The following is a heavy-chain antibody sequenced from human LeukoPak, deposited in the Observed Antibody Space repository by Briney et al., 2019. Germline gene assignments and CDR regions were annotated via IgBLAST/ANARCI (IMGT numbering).Heavy chain of an antibody. CDR1: GGSISSSSYY. D-gene: IGHD2-2*01. V-gene: IGHV4-39*07. CDR2: IYYSGST. Sequence: SETLSLTCTVSGGSISSSSYYWGWIRQPPGKGLEWIGSIYYSGSTYYNPPLKSRVTISVDTSKNQFSLKLSSVTAADTAVYYCARVTTSSAMEDYFDYWGQGTLVTVSS. CDR3: ARVTTSSAMEDYFDY. J-gene: IGHJ4*02.